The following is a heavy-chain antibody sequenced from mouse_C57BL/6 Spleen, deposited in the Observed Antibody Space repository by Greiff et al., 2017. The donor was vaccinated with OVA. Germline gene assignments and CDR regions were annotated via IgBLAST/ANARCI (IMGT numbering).Heavy chain of an antibody. CDR2: INPSSGYT. V-gene: IGHV1-7*01. CDR1: GYTFTSYW. Sequence: VQLQQSGADLVKPGASVKLSCKASGYTFTSYWMHWVKQRPGQGLEWIGYINPSSGYTKYNEKFKDKATLTADKSSSTAYMQLSSLTYEDSAVDYCARDPAWCAYWGQGTLVTVSA. CDR3: ARDPAWCAY. J-gene: IGHJ3*01.